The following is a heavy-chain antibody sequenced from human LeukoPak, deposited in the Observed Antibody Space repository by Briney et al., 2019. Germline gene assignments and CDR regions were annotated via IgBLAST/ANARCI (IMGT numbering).Heavy chain of an antibody. CDR1: GFTFSSYA. CDR3: AKSLGIVVVTANFDY. D-gene: IGHD2-21*02. V-gene: IGHV3-23*01. Sequence: GGSLRLSCEASGFTFSSYAMTWVRQAPGKGLEWVAALSGSGGRTYYADSVKGRFTISRDNSKNTVYLQMSSLRAEDTAIYYCAKSLGIVVVTANFDYWGQGTLVSVSS. CDR2: LSGSGGRT. J-gene: IGHJ4*02.